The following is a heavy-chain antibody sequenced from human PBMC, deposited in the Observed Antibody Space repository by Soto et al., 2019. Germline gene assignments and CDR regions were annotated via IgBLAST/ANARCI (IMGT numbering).Heavy chain of an antibody. J-gene: IGHJ3*02. CDR3: ARPLGSIDAFDI. CDR1: GGSISIGGYY. Sequence: SETLSLTCTVSGGSISIGGYYLSWIRQHPGKGLEWIGYIYYSGSTYYNPSLKSRVTISVDTSKNQFSLTLSYVTAADTAVYYCARPLGSIDAFDIWGQGTSVTV. V-gene: IGHV4-31*03. CDR2: IYYSGST. D-gene: IGHD2-15*01.